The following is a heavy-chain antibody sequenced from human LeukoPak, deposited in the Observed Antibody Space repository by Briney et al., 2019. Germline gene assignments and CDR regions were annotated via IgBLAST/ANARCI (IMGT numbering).Heavy chain of an antibody. CDR1: LGTLSIYV. Sequence: VKDSCMASLGTLSIYVISGVGQTPEQGGEWMGGIFPIFGTANYAQKFQGRVTITADESTSTAYMELSSLRSEDTAVYYCARGQYYYGSGSGYYYGMDVWGKGTTVAVSS. CDR2: IFPIFGTA. D-gene: IGHD3-10*01. J-gene: IGHJ6*04. V-gene: IGHV1-69*13. CDR3: ARGQYYYGSGSGYYYGMDV.